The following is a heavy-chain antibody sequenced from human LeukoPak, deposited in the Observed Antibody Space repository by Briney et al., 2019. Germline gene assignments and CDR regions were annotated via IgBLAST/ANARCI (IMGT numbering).Heavy chain of an antibody. J-gene: IGHJ4*02. Sequence: PGGSLRLSCAASGFTFSSYGMHWVRQAPGKGLEGVAVIWYDGSNKYYADSVRGRFTISRDNSKNTLYLQMNSLRAEDTAVYYCARDPQMQLPDDYWGQGTLVTVSS. CDR3: ARDPQMQLPDDY. V-gene: IGHV3-33*01. CDR1: GFTFSSYG. D-gene: IGHD1-1*01. CDR2: IWYDGSNK.